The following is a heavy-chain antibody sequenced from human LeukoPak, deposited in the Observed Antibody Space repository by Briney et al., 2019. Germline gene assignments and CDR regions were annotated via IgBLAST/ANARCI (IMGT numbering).Heavy chain of an antibody. CDR1: GGSISRSSYY. D-gene: IGHD6-13*01. V-gene: IGHV4-39*07. CDR3: ASGNPNSSSWLFDY. CDR2: VYYSGTT. J-gene: IGHJ4*02. Sequence: SETLSLTCTVSGGSISRSSYYWGWIRQPPGQGLEWIGSVYYSGTTYYNPSLKSRVTISVDKSKNQFSLKLSSVTAADTPVYYCASGNPNSSSWLFDYWGQGTLVTVSS.